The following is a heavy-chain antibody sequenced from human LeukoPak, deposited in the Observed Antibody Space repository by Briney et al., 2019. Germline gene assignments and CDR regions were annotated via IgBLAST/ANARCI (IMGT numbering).Heavy chain of an antibody. CDR2: IWYDGSNK. D-gene: IGHD6-13*01. CDR3: ARDGRQQYTYYYYYMDV. V-gene: IGHV3-33*01. J-gene: IGHJ6*03. Sequence: GRSLRLSCAASGFTFSSYGMHWVRQAPGKGLEWVAVIWYDGSNKYYADSVKGRFTISRDNSKNTPYLQMNSLRAEDTAVYYCARDGRQQYTYYYYYMDVWGKGTTVTVSS. CDR1: GFTFSSYG.